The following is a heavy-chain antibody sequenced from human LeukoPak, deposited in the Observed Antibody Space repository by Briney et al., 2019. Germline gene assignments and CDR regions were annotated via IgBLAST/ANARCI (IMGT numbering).Heavy chain of an antibody. CDR2: IKEDGSEK. V-gene: IGHV3-7*01. Sequence: PGGSLSLSCAASGFTFSTYWMSWVRQAPRKGPEWLANIKEDGSEKYYVDSVKGRFSISRDNAKNSLYLHMNSLRAEDTAVYYCARGTTGYWGQGALVTVSS. CDR1: GFTFSTYW. CDR3: ARGTTGY. J-gene: IGHJ4*02. D-gene: IGHD1-1*01.